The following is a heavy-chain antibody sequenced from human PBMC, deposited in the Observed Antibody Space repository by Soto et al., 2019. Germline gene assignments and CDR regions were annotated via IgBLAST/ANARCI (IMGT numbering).Heavy chain of an antibody. CDR3: ARGQYFDWLSGVHY. Sequence: QVQLVQSGAEVKKSGASVTVSCKASGFTFTSYGISWVRQAPGQGLAWVGWISGYNGNTRYVQKLQGRVSMTTDTSASTAYMELRSLSSDDTAVYYCARGQYFDWLSGVHYWGQGTLVIVSS. D-gene: IGHD3-9*01. CDR1: GFTFTSYG. J-gene: IGHJ4*02. CDR2: ISGYNGNT. V-gene: IGHV1-18*04.